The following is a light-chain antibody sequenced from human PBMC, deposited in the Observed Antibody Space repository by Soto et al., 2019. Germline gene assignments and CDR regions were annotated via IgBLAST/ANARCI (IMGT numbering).Light chain of an antibody. CDR2: DAS. V-gene: IGKV1-5*01. CDR3: QQYNTQWT. J-gene: IGKJ1*01. Sequence: DIQMTQSPYSLSASVGDIVTITCRASQSISSWLAWYRQKPGKAPKLLIYDASSLESGVPSRFSGSGSGTEFTLTISSLQPDDFATYYCQQYNTQWTFGQGTKVDIK. CDR1: QSISSW.